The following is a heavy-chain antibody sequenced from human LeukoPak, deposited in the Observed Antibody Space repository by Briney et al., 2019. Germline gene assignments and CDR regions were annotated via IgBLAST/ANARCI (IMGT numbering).Heavy chain of an antibody. V-gene: IGHV4-61*01. D-gene: IGHD5-18*01. CDR3: ARDGYSYGPDAFDI. CDR1: GVSISSSNYY. Sequence: SETLSLTCTVSGVSISSSNYYWSWIRQLPGKGLEWIGYIYYSGSTNYNPSLKSRVTISVDTSKNQFYLKLSSVTAADPAVYYCARDGYSYGPDAFDIWGQGTMVTVSS. J-gene: IGHJ3*02. CDR2: IYYSGST.